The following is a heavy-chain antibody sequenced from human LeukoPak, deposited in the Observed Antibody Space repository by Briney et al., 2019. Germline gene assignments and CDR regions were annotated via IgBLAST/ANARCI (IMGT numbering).Heavy chain of an antibody. Sequence: SVKVSCKASGGTFISYAISWVRQAPGQGLEWMGGIIPIFGTANYAQKFQGRVTITADESTSTAYMELSSLRSEDTAVYYCARVDYGDFTIDYWGQGTLVTVSS. CDR1: GGTFISYA. CDR3: ARVDYGDFTIDY. D-gene: IGHD4-17*01. CDR2: IIPIFGTA. J-gene: IGHJ4*02. V-gene: IGHV1-69*13.